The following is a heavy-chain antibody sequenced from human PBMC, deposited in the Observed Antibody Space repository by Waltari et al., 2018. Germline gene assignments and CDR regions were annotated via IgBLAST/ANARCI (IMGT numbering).Heavy chain of an antibody. V-gene: IGHV3-21*01. Sequence: EVHLVESGGGLVKPGGSLRLSCAASGFFFSDYSLNGVRQAPGKGVEGVSHSGSNNYKFYAESVKGRFSTSGDNAAKSLFLQMNSLRVEDTAIYFCARVDARGVPHPFDSWGQGTLVTVSS. D-gene: IGHD3-10*01. CDR1: GFFFSDYS. CDR3: ARVDARGVPHPFDS. J-gene: IGHJ4*02. CDR2: HSGSNNYK.